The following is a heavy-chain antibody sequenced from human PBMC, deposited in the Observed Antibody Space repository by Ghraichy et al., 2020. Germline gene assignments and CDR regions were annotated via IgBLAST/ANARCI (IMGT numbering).Heavy chain of an antibody. CDR1: GGSFSGYY. CDR3: ARNGIAAAGNGNDAFDI. J-gene: IGHJ3*02. CDR2: INHSGST. D-gene: IGHD6-13*01. Sequence: SETLSLTCAVYGGSFSGYYWSWIRQPPGKGLEWIGEINHSGSTNYNPSLKSRVTISVDTSKNQFSLKLSSVTAADTAVYYCARNGIAAAGNGNDAFDIWGQGTMVTVSS. V-gene: IGHV4-34*01.